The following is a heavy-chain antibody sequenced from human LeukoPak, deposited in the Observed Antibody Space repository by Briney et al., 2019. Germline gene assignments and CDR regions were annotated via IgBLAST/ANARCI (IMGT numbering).Heavy chain of an antibody. Sequence: GGSLRLSCAASGFPFSSYVMTWVRQTPGKGLEWVSVISGSGGSTYYADSVKGRFTISRDNSKNTLYLQMNSLRAEDTAVYYCAKDYYYDSSGYYSTRLDSWGQGTLVTVSS. D-gene: IGHD3-22*01. CDR2: ISGSGGST. V-gene: IGHV3-23*01. CDR1: GFPFSSYV. J-gene: IGHJ4*02. CDR3: AKDYYYDSSGYYSTRLDS.